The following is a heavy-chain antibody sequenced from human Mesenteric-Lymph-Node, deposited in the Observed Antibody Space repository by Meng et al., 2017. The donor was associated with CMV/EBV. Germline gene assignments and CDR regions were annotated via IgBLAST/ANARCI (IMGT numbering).Heavy chain of an antibody. Sequence: SETLSLTCTVSGGSISSSSYYWGWIRQPPGKGLEWIGSIYYSGSTYYNPSLKSRVTISVDASKNQSSLKLSSVTAADTAVYYCARGGLRVYGMDVWGQGTTVTVSS. CDR2: IYYSGST. CDR3: ARGGLRVYGMDV. CDR1: GGSISSSSYY. V-gene: IGHV4-39*07. J-gene: IGHJ6*02. D-gene: IGHD5-12*01.